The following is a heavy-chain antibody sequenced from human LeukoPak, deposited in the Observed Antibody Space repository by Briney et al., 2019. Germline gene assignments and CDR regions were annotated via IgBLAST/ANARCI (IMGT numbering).Heavy chain of an antibody. V-gene: IGHV3-30*02. CDR1: AFTFSSYG. Sequence: GRSLRLSCAASAFTFSSYGMHWVRQAPGRGLDWVAHIRYDESDKYYADSVKGRFTISRDISKNTVYLQMNSLRVEDTAVYYCAKDFNWAFDYWGQGTLVTVSS. D-gene: IGHD1-1*01. CDR3: AKDFNWAFDY. CDR2: IRYDESDK. J-gene: IGHJ4*02.